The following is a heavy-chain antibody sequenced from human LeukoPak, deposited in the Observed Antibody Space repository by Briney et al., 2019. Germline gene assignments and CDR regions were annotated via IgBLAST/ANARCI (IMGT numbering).Heavy chain of an antibody. CDR2: IRFDGAIT. CDR1: GFSFSSYW. Sequence: GGSLRLSCAASGFSFSSYWMYWVRQAPREGLVWVARIRFDGAITRYADSVKGRFIISRDNVKNTVYLQMNSLKTEDTAVYYCARVIGWSLFDCWGQGTLVTVSS. CDR3: ARVIGWSLFDC. D-gene: IGHD2-15*01. J-gene: IGHJ4*02. V-gene: IGHV3-74*01.